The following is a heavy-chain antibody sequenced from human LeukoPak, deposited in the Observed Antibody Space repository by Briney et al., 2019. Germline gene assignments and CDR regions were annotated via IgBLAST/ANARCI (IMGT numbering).Heavy chain of an antibody. D-gene: IGHD3-22*01. V-gene: IGHV1-69*04. CDR2: IIPILGVT. CDR3: ALDYYDSSGYYGY. J-gene: IGHJ4*02. CDR1: GRPVSTYA. Sequence: GASVKVSCKASGRPVSTYAISWVRQAPGQGLEWMGRIIPILGVTNYARKFQGRVTITADKSTSTAYMELSSLRSEDTAVYYCALDYYDSSGYYGYWGQGTLVTVSS.